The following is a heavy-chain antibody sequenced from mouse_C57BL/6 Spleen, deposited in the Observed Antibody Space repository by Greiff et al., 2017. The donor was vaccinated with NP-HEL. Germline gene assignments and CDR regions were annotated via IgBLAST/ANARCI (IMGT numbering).Heavy chain of an antibody. CDR1: GFTFSSYT. J-gene: IGHJ4*01. CDR2: ISGGGGNT. V-gene: IGHV5-9*01. Sequence: EVKLVESGGGLVKPGGSLKLSCAASGFTFSSYTMSWVRQTPEKRLEWVATISGGGGNTYYPDSVKGRFTISRDNAKNTLYLQMSSLRSEDTALYYCARLLYYSNGGYAMDYWGQGTSVTVSS. CDR3: ARLLYYSNGGYAMDY. D-gene: IGHD2-5*01.